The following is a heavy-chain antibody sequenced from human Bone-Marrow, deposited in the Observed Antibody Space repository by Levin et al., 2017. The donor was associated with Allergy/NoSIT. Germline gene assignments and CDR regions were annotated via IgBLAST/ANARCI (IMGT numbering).Heavy chain of an antibody. D-gene: IGHD6-19*01. J-gene: IGHJ4*02. CDR1: GFTFTTFS. V-gene: IGHV3-21*01. CDR2: ISGSGGHI. CDR3: ARSPTFITVAGPGGDY. Sequence: PGGSLRLSCAASGFTFTTFSMNWVRQVPGKGLEWIASISGSGGHIYYADSVKGRFTVSRDNAKNSLHLQMNSLRAADTAVYCGARSPTFITVAGPGGDYWGQGTLVTVSS.